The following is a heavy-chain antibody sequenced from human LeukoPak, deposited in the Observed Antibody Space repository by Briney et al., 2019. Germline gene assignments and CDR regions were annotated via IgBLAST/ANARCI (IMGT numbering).Heavy chain of an antibody. Sequence: SVKVYCKASGGTFSSYAISWVRQALGQGLEWMGGIIPIFGTANYAQKFQGRVTITADESTSTAYMELSSLRSEDTAVYFCARGGLSIMGYWGQGTLVTVSS. D-gene: IGHD2/OR15-2a*01. J-gene: IGHJ4*02. CDR3: ARGGLSIMGY. V-gene: IGHV1-69*13. CDR2: IIPIFGTA. CDR1: GGTFSSYA.